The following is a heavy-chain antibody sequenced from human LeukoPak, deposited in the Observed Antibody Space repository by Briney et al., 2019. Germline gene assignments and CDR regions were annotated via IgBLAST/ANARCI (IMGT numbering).Heavy chain of an antibody. CDR1: GFTFSSYA. J-gene: IGHJ4*02. D-gene: IGHD5-12*01. CDR3: ARALVATILPFDY. Sequence: GGSLRLSCAASGFTFSSYAMHWVRQAPGKGLEWVAVISYDGSNKYYADSVKGRFTISRDNSKNTLYLQMNSLRAEDTAVYYCARALVATILPFDYWGQGTLVTVSS. V-gene: IGHV3-30-3*01. CDR2: ISYDGSNK.